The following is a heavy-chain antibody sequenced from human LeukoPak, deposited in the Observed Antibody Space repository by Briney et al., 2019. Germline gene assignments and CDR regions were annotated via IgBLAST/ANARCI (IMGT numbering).Heavy chain of an antibody. J-gene: IGHJ6*03. CDR3: AKDGRTIAATYYYYYMDV. CDR2: LRYDGSNK. D-gene: IGHD6-13*01. V-gene: IGHV3-30*02. CDR1: GFIFSSYA. Sequence: GGSLRLSCAASGFIFSSYAMSWVRQAPGKGLEWVAFLRYDGSNKYYGDSVKGRFTISRDNSKNTLCLQMSSLRAEDTAVYYCAKDGRTIAATYYYYYMDVWGKGTTVTVSS.